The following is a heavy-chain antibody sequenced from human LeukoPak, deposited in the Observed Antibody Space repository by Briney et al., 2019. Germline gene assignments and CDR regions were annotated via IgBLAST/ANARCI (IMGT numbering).Heavy chain of an antibody. V-gene: IGHV3-7*03. CDR1: GFTFSSSW. Sequence: PGGSLRLSCAASGFTFSSSWMTWVRQAPGKGLEWVASIREDGSEKTSVDSVKGRFTISRDNAKNSLFLQMNSLKTEDTAFYYCAKGARSSSGYTTDWGQGILVTVSS. D-gene: IGHD3-22*01. J-gene: IGHJ4*02. CDR3: AKGARSSSGYTTD. CDR2: IREDGSEK.